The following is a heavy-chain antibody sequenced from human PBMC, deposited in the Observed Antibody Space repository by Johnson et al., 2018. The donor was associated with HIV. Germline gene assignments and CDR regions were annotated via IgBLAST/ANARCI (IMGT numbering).Heavy chain of an antibody. J-gene: IGHJ3*02. CDR3: ARGRGIVGPQQVALDI. Sequence: VQLVESGGGLVQPGGSLRLSCVGSGFTFSTNWMNWVRQAPGKGLEWVANIKQDGSERYYVDSVKGRFTISRDNAKNSLYLQMNSLRAGDTAVYYCARGRGIVGPQQVALDIWGQGTRVTVSS. CDR1: GFTFSTNW. D-gene: IGHD1-26*01. V-gene: IGHV3-7*02. CDR2: IKQDGSER.